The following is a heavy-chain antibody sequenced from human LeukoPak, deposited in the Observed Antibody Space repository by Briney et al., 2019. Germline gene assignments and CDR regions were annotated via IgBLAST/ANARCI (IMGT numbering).Heavy chain of an antibody. V-gene: IGHV1-69*04. Sequence: SVKVSCKASGGTFSSYDISWVRQAPGQGLEWMGRIIPILGITNYAQKFRGRVTITADKSTSTAYMELNSLRSEDTAIYYCARTHDYGDYYFDYWGQGTLVTVSS. CDR1: GGTFSSYD. CDR3: ARTHDYGDYYFDY. J-gene: IGHJ4*02. CDR2: IIPILGIT. D-gene: IGHD4-17*01.